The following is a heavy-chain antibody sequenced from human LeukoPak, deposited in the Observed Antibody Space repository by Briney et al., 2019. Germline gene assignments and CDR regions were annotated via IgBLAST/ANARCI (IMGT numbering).Heavy chain of an antibody. V-gene: IGHV1-18*01. CDR1: GYTFTSFG. CDR3: ARVITMVRGVFNWFDP. D-gene: IGHD3-10*01. Sequence: ASVKVSCKASGYTFTSFGISWVGQAPGQGLEWMGWISAYNGNTNYAQKLQGRVTMTTDTSTSTAYMELRSLRSDDTAVYYCARVITMVRGVFNWFDPWGQGTLVTVSS. CDR2: ISAYNGNT. J-gene: IGHJ5*02.